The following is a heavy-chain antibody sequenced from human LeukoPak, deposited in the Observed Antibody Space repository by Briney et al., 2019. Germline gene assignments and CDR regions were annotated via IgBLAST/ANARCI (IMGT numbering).Heavy chain of an antibody. Sequence: GGSLRLSCAASGFTFSSYAMSWVRQAPGKGLEWVSAISGSGGSTYYADSVKGRFTISRDNSKNTLYLQMNSLRAEDTAVYYCAKDPLPGVDTAMVSYFDYWGQGTLVTVSS. V-gene: IGHV3-23*01. D-gene: IGHD5-18*01. J-gene: IGHJ4*02. CDR2: ISGSGGST. CDR3: AKDPLPGVDTAMVSYFDY. CDR1: GFTFSSYA.